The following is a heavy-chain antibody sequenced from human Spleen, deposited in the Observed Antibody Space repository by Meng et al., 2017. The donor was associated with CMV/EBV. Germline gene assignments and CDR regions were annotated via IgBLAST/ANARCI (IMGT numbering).Heavy chain of an antibody. CDR2: INPTSGGT. CDR3: AREMRYCSGGSCFAFDY. V-gene: IGHV1-2*02. CDR1: GYTFTGYY. D-gene: IGHD2-15*01. Sequence: ASVKVSCKASGYTFTGYYMHWVRQAPGQGLEWMGWINPTSGGTNYAQRFQGRVTMTRDTSISTVYVELSRLRSDDTAMYFCAREMRYCSGGSCFAFDYWGQGALVTVSS. J-gene: IGHJ4*02.